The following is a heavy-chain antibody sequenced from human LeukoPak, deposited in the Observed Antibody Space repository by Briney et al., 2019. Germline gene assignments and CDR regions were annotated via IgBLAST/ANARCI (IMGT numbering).Heavy chain of an antibody. Sequence: SETLSLTCSVSGGSISSGNYYWSWIRQPAGKGLDWIGLIHVSGNTNLNPSLTSRVTISVDTSKNQFSLNLRSVTAADTGVYHCARGWELLNYWGRGTLVIVSS. CDR2: IHVSGNT. CDR3: ARGWELLNY. V-gene: IGHV4-61*02. D-gene: IGHD4-23*01. J-gene: IGHJ4*02. CDR1: GGSISSGNYY.